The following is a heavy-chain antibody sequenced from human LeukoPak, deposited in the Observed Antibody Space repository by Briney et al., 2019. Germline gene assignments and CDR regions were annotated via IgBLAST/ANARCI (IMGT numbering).Heavy chain of an antibody. V-gene: IGHV1-46*01. Sequence: ASVTVSCKASGYTFTSYYMHWVRQAPGQGLEWLGIINPSGGSTSYAQKFQGRVTMTRDMSTSTVYMELSSLRSEDTAVYYCARAPSSGYSDNWFDPWGQGTLVTVSS. J-gene: IGHJ5*02. CDR1: GYTFTSYY. CDR2: INPSGGST. CDR3: ARAPSSGYSDNWFDP. D-gene: IGHD3-22*01.